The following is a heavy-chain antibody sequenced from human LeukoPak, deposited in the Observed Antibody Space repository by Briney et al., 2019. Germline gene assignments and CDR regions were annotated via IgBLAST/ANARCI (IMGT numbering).Heavy chain of an antibody. CDR2: ISGSGGST. D-gene: IGHD3-10*01. J-gene: IGHJ5*02. V-gene: IGHV3-23*01. CDR3: AKDRVGYYGSGSSRFDP. Sequence: GGSLRLSCAASGFTFSSYAMSWVRQAPGKGLEWVSAISGSGGSTYYADSVKGRFTISRDNSKNTLYLHMNSLRAEDTAVYYCAKDRVGYYGSGSSRFDPWGQGTLVTVSS. CDR1: GFTFSSYA.